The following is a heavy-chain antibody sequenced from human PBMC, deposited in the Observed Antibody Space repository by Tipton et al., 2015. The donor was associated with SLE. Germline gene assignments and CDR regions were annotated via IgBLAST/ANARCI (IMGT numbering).Heavy chain of an antibody. Sequence: TLSLTCTVSGGSISSYYWSWIRQPPGKGLEWIGEINHSGSTNYNPSLKSRVTISVDTSKNQFSLKLSSVTAADTAVYYCARGGCSYGDWDYWGQGNLVTVSS. CDR1: GGSISSYY. CDR2: INHSGST. V-gene: IGHV4-34*01. CDR3: ARGGCSYGDWDY. D-gene: IGHD5-18*01. J-gene: IGHJ4*02.